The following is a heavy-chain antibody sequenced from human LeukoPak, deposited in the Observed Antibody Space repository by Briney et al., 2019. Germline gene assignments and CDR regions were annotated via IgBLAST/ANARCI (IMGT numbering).Heavy chain of an antibody. CDR3: ARSPRGIYYYYYGMDV. CDR2: ISHSGST. Sequence: SETLSLTCAVYGGSFSGYYWSWIRQPPGKGLEWIGEISHSGSTNYNPSLKSRVTISVDTSKNQFSLKLSSVTAADTAVYYCARSPRGIYYYYYGMDVWGKGTTVTVSS. CDR1: GGSFSGYY. D-gene: IGHD3-16*01. J-gene: IGHJ6*04. V-gene: IGHV4-34*01.